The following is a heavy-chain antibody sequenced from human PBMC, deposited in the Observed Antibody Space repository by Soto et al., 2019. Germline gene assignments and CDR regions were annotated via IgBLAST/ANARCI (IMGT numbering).Heavy chain of an antibody. CDR3: AKDHHAGSAVTTRTFDS. CDR2: VSADGSKT. Sequence: QVQLVESGGGVVQPGKSLRLSCVDAGFTFSVYGMHWLRQAPGKGLQWVAFVSADGSKTNYADFAERRFSISRDTSTNTLYLQMNRLKLEDTAIYYCAKDHHAGSAVTTRTFDSWGHGPRVTVSS. V-gene: IGHV3-30*18. CDR1: GFTFSVYG. J-gene: IGHJ4*01. D-gene: IGHD1-1*01.